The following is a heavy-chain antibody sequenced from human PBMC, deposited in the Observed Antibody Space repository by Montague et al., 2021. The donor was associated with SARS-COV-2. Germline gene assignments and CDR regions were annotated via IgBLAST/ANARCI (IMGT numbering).Heavy chain of an antibody. J-gene: IGHJ4*02. CDR2: IDYSGIT. V-gene: IGHV4-39*01. CDR1: GDSISSGYFY. D-gene: IGHD2-2*01. CDR3: ARHLAISGPAAVSDY. Sequence: SETRSPTCTVSGDSISSGYFYWGWIRQPPGKGLEWVGTIDYSGITYYNPSLKSRVTISVDTSRNQFSLKLSSVTAADTAIYYCARHLAISGPAAVSDYWGQGTLVTVSS.